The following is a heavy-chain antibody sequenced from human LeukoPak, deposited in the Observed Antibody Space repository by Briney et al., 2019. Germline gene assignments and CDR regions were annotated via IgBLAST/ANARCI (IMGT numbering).Heavy chain of an antibody. Sequence: SPSETLSLTCTVSGGSISSSYWSWIRQSPGKGLEWIGYISNDGKPDYSPSLKSRVAILVDTSKNQCSLILTSVTAADTAVYYCARDHWLLSSKTWFYYGMDVWGQGTTVTVSS. J-gene: IGHJ6*02. CDR3: ARDHWLLSSKTWFYYGMDV. V-gene: IGHV4-59*01. CDR2: ISNDGKP. CDR1: GGSISSSY. D-gene: IGHD3-9*01.